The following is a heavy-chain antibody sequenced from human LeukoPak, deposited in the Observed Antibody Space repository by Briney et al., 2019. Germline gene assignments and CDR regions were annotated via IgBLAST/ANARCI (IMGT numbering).Heavy chain of an antibody. CDR2: ISWNSGSI. CDR3: AKDINLYDSSGYEDY. V-gene: IGHV3-9*01. Sequence: GRSLRHSCAASGFTFDDYAMHWVRQAPGKGLEWVSGISWNSGSIGYADSVKGRFTISRDNAKNSLYLQMNSLRAEDTALYYCAKDINLYDSSGYEDYWGQGTLVTVSS. D-gene: IGHD3-22*01. J-gene: IGHJ4*02. CDR1: GFTFDDYA.